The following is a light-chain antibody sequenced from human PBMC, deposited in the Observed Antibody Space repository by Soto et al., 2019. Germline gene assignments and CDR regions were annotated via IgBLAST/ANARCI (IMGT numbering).Light chain of an antibody. CDR2: DGS. Sequence: QSALTQPASVSGSPGQSITISCTGTSSDIGSYNYVSWYQQHPGKVPKLMIYDGSKRPSGVSYRFSASKSGNTASLTISGLPDEDDADYYCSYSTSSSSVVFGGGTKLTVL. CDR1: SSDIGSYNY. V-gene: IGLV2-14*01. J-gene: IGLJ2*01. CDR3: SYSTSSSSVV.